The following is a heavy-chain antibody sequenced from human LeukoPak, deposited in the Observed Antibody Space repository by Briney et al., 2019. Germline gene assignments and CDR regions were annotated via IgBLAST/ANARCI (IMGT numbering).Heavy chain of an antibody. J-gene: IGHJ6*03. D-gene: IGHD3-10*01. CDR3: ARGDYYGSGSYSDYYYYYMDV. CDR1: GGSISSGGYY. V-gene: IGHV4-31*03. Sequence: PSETLSLTCTVSGGSISSGGYYWSWIRQHPGKGLEWIGYIYYSGTTYYNPSLKSRVTISVDTSKNQFSLKLSSVTAADTAVYYCARGDYYGSGSYSDYYYYYMDVWGKGTTVTVSS. CDR2: IYYSGTT.